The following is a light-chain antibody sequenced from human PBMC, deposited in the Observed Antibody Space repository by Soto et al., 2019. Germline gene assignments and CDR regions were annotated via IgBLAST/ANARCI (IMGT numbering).Light chain of an antibody. CDR1: SGHSSYA. CDR2: LNSDGSH. J-gene: IGLJ3*02. CDR3: QTWGTGLLV. Sequence: QPVLTQSPSASASLGASVKLTCTLSSGHSSYAIAWRQQQPEKGPRYLMNLNSDGSHTKGDGIPDRFSGSSSGAERYLTISSLQSEDEADYYCQTWGTGLLVFGGGTKVTVL. V-gene: IGLV4-69*01.